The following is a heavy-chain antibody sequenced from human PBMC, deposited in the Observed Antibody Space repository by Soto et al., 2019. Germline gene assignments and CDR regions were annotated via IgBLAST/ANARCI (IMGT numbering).Heavy chain of an antibody. V-gene: IGHV4-39*02. CDR3: ASGPTTEKVDS. J-gene: IGHJ5*01. Sequence: PSETLPLACTVSGGSISSGSYFWGWIRQPPGKGLEWIGSMHYSGTTYYSPSLKSRVTISGDTSKNYFSLKLSSVTAADTAMYYCASGPTTEKVDSRAQRIPVTVSS. CDR1: GGSISSGSYF. CDR2: MHYSGTT.